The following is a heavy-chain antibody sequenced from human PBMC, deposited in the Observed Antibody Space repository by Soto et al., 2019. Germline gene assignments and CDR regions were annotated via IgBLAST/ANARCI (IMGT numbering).Heavy chain of an antibody. CDR2: MNPNSGNT. CDR1: GYTFTSYD. V-gene: IGHV1-8*01. Sequence: ASVKVSCKASGYTFTSYDINWVRQATGQGLEWMGWMNPNSGNTGYAQKFQGRVTMTRNTSISTAYMELSSLRSEDTAVYYFARVDYYYYGMDVWGQGTTVTVS. CDR3: ARVDYYYYGMDV. J-gene: IGHJ6*02.